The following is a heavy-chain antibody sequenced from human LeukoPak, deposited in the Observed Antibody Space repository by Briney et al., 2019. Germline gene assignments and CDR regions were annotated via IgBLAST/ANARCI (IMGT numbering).Heavy chain of an antibody. CDR1: GFTFSSYD. J-gene: IGHJ6*02. D-gene: IGHD3-3*01. V-gene: IGHV3-13*01. CDR2: IGTAGDT. CDR3: ARVQLYYDFWGMDV. Sequence: GGSLRLSCAASGFTFSSYDMHWVRQATGKGLEWVSAIGTAGDTYYPGSVKGRSTISRENAKNSLYLQMNSLRAGDAAVYYCARVQLYYDFWGMDVWGQGTTVTVSS.